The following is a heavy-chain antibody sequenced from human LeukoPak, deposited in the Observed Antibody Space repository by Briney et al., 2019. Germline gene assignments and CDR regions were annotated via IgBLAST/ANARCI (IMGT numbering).Heavy chain of an antibody. CDR1: GYTFTSYD. CDR2: ISAYNGNT. CDR3: ARVFGYYYFYMDV. Sequence: GASVKVSCKASGYTFTSYDINWVRQATGQGLEWMGWISAYNGNTNYAQTFQDRVTMTTDTSTNTAYMELRSLTSDDTAVYFCARVFGYYYFYMDVWGEGTTVIISS. J-gene: IGHJ6*03. D-gene: IGHD3/OR15-3a*01. V-gene: IGHV1-18*01.